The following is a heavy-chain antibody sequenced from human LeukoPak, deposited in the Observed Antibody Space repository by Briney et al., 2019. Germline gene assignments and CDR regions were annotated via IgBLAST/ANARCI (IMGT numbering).Heavy chain of an antibody. D-gene: IGHD6-13*01. Sequence: SETLSLTCTVPGGSIISNSYCWGWIRQPPGKGLEWIGSISYSGSTYYNPSLKSRVTISIDTSKNQFSLKLSSVTAADTAVYYCARVGVQQQLDYNWFDPWGQGTLVTVSS. CDR1: GGSIISNSYC. CDR2: ISYSGST. V-gene: IGHV4-39*01. CDR3: ARVGVQQQLDYNWFDP. J-gene: IGHJ5*02.